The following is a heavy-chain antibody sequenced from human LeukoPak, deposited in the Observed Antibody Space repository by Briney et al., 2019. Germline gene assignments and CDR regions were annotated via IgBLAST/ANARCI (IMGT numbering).Heavy chain of an antibody. CDR2: INPNSGGT. V-gene: IGHV1-2*06. CDR1: GYTFTGYY. CDR3: ARDRMQLWEYYYYYYYRDV. D-gene: IGHD5-18*01. Sequence: ASVKVSCKASGYTFTGYYMHWVRQAPGQGLEWMGRINPNSGGTNYAQKFQGRVTMTRDTSISTAYMELSRLRSDDTAVYYCARDRMQLWEYYYYYYYRDVWGKGTTVTVSS. J-gene: IGHJ6*03.